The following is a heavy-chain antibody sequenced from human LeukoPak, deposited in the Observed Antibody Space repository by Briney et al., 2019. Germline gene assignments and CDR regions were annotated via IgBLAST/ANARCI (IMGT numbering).Heavy chain of an antibody. CDR2: IKHDGSEI. CDR3: ARGYCSSTSCYKNWFDP. D-gene: IGHD2-2*02. Sequence: GGSLRLSCAASGFTFSTYWMNWVRQAPGKGLEWVANIKHDGSEINYMDSVKGRFTISRDNAKNSLYLQMNSLRTEDTAVYYCARGYCSSTSCYKNWFDPWGQGTLVTVCS. J-gene: IGHJ5*02. V-gene: IGHV3-7*05. CDR1: GFTFSTYW.